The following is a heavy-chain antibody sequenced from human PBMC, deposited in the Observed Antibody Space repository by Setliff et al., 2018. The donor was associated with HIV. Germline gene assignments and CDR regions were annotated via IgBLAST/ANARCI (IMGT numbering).Heavy chain of an antibody. D-gene: IGHD1-26*01. CDR1: GFTFSSYW. CDR2: IYSDGNTT. CDR3: ATSGSYHGPLI. V-gene: IGHV3-74*01. Sequence: GGSLRLSCAASGFTFSSYWMHWVRQAPGKGLVWVSRIYSDGNTTNYADSVKGRFTISRDNAKNTLYLQMNSLGAEDTAVYYCATSGSYHGPLIWGQGALVTVSS. J-gene: IGHJ4*02.